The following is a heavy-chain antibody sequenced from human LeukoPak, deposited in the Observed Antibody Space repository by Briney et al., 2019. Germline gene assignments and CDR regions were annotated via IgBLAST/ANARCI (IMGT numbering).Heavy chain of an antibody. V-gene: IGHV4-31*03. CDR3: ARGLGTAMVQVY. D-gene: IGHD5-18*01. Sequence: SETLSLTCTVSGGSISSGGYYWSWIRQHPGKGLEWIGYIYYSGSTYYNPSLKSRVTISVDTSKNQFSLKLSSVTAADTAVYYCARGLGTAMVQVYWGQGTLVTVSS. CDR1: GGSISSGGYY. CDR2: IYYSGST. J-gene: IGHJ4*02.